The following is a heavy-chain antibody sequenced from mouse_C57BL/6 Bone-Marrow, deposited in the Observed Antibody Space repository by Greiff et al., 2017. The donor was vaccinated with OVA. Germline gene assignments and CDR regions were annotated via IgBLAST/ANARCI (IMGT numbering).Heavy chain of an antibody. CDR3: ARDSSGYPYYFDY. V-gene: IGHV1-59*01. Sequence: VQLQQPGAELVRPGTSVKLSCKASGYTFTSYWMHWVKQRPGQGLAWIGVIDPSDSYTNYNQKFKGKATLTVDTSSSTAYMQLSSLTSEDSAVYYCARDSSGYPYYFDYWGQGTTLTVSS. J-gene: IGHJ2*01. CDR1: GYTFTSYW. D-gene: IGHD3-2*02. CDR2: IDPSDSYT.